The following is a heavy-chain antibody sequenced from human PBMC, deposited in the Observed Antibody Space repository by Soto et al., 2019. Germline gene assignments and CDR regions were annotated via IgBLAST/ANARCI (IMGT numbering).Heavy chain of an antibody. CDR3: ARDRSMGATDY. Sequence: QVQLVESGGGVVQPGRSLRLSCAASGFTFSTYAMYWVRQAPGKGLEWVAVISYDGNNQYYADSVKGRFTISRDNSKNTLYLQMNSLRPEDTAVFYCARDRSMGATDYWGQGTLVTVSS. CDR2: ISYDGNNQ. J-gene: IGHJ4*02. D-gene: IGHD1-26*01. CDR1: GFTFSTYA. V-gene: IGHV3-30-3*01.